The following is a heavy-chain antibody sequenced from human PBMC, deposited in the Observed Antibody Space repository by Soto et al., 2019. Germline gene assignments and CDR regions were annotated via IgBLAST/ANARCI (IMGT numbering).Heavy chain of an antibody. J-gene: IGHJ5*02. CDR2: INHSGST. CDR1: GGSFSGYY. CDR3: ARNDPHSRRYSGYVPPRRYNWFDP. Sequence: QVQLQQWGAGLLKPSETLSLTCAVYGGSFSGYYWSWIRQPPGKGLEWIGEINHSGSTNYNPSLKSRVTISVDTSKNQFSLKLSSVTAADTAVYYCARNDPHSRRYSGYVPPRRYNWFDPWGQGTLVTVSS. V-gene: IGHV4-34*01. D-gene: IGHD5-12*01.